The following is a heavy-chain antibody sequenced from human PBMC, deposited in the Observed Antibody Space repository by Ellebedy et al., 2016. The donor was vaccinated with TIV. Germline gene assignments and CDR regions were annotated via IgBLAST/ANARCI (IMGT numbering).Heavy chain of an antibody. J-gene: IGHJ4*02. D-gene: IGHD3-22*01. CDR1: GFIFRSYA. Sequence: PGGSLRLSCAASGFIFRSYAMHWVRQAPGKGLEWVAVISSDGSNKYYADSVKGRFTISRDNSTNPLSLQINILRTEDTAMYYCARQSNYDSSGYYYFNYWGQGNLVTVSS. CDR3: ARQSNYDSSGYYYFNY. CDR2: ISSDGSNK. V-gene: IGHV3-30*04.